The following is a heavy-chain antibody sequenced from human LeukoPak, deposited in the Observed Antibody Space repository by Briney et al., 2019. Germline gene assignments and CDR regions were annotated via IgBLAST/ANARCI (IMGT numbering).Heavy chain of an antibody. J-gene: IGHJ4*02. CDR1: GFTFGDYA. CDR3: TSSYYDFWSGYTPLGY. Sequence: GGSLRLSCTASGFTFGDYAMSWVRQAPGKGLERVGFIRSKAYGGTKEYAASVKGRFTISRDDSKSIAYLQMNSLKTEDTAVYYCTSSYYDFWSGYTPLGYWGQGTLVTVSS. CDR2: IRSKAYGGTK. V-gene: IGHV3-49*04. D-gene: IGHD3-3*01.